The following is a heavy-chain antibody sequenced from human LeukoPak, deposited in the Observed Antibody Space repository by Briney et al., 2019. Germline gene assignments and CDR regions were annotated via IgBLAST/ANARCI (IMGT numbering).Heavy chain of an antibody. CDR1: GFVVRNYY. CDR3: ARGSTRGGDSDC. CDR2: IYDDGRI. D-gene: IGHD3-16*01. Sequence: GGSLRLSCAASGFVVRNYYMSWVRQAPGKGPEWVSIIYDDGRIYYIDAVKGRFTISRDNSKNTVSLQMNSLRVDDTAVYYCARGSTRGGDSDCWGQGTLVTVSS. V-gene: IGHV3-53*01. J-gene: IGHJ4*02.